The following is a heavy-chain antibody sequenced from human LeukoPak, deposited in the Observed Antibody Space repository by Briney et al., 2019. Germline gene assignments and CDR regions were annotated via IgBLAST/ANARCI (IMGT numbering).Heavy chain of an antibody. V-gene: IGHV3-48*01. CDR1: GFTFSSYS. D-gene: IGHD2-15*01. CDR2: ISSSSSTI. CDR3: ARAGYEVVAATDFQH. J-gene: IGHJ1*01. Sequence: GGSLRLSCAASGFTFSSYSMNWVRQAPGKGLEWVSYISSSSSTIYYADSVKGRFTISRDNAKNSLYLQMNSLRAEDTAVYYCARAGYEVVAATDFQHWGQGTLVTVSS.